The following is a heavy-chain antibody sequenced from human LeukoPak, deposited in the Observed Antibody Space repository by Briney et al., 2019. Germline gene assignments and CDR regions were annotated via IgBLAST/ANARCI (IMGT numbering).Heavy chain of an antibody. CDR1: GGSISSYY. J-gene: IGHJ5*02. V-gene: IGHV4-59*08. D-gene: IGHD6-19*01. Sequence: SSETLSLTCTVSGGSISSYYWSWIRQPPGKGLEWIGYIYYSGSTNYNPSLKSRVTISVETSKNQFSLKLSSVTAADTAVYYCARHWQWLDNWFDPWGQGTLVTVSS. CDR2: IYYSGST. CDR3: ARHWQWLDNWFDP.